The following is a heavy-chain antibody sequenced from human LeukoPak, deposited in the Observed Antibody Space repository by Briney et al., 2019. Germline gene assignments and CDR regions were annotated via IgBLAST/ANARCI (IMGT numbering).Heavy chain of an antibody. D-gene: IGHD6-13*01. V-gene: IGHV1-46*01. J-gene: IGHJ4*02. CDR1: GYTFTSYY. Sequence: ASVKVSCKASGYTFTSYYMHWVRQAPGQGLEWMGIINPSGGSTSYAQKFQGRVTMTTDTSTSTAYMELRSLRSDDTAVYYCARDPRLVAAAGTGGDYWGQGTLVTVSS. CDR2: INPSGGST. CDR3: ARDPRLVAAAGTGGDY.